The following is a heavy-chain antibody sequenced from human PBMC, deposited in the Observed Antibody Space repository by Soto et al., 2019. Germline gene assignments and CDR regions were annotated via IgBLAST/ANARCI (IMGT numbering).Heavy chain of an antibody. J-gene: IGHJ5*02. CDR3: AKDGYSSLGGWFDP. CDR1: VFTFNGYN. D-gene: IGHD6-19*01. CDR2: ISSSSSYI. Sequence: GGSLRLSCAASVFTFNGYNMNWVRQAPGKGLEWVSSISSSSSYIFYADSVKGPFTISRDNAKNSLYLQMNSLRAEDTAVYYCAKDGYSSLGGWFDPWGQGTMVTVSS. V-gene: IGHV3-21*04.